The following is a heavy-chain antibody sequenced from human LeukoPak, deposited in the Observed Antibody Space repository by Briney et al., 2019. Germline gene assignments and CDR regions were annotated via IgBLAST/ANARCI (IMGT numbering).Heavy chain of an antibody. V-gene: IGHV4-59*01. J-gene: IGHJ2*01. CDR2: ISYTGST. CDR1: GASIRSSY. Sequence: SETLSLTCTVSGASIRSSYWSWIRQPPGKGLEWIGYISYTGSTNYDPSLKSRVSLSVDTSKNQFSLELSSVTAADTAVYYCATYRTSFIYWYFDLWGRGTLVTVSS. D-gene: IGHD2-2*01. CDR3: ATYRTSFIYWYFDL.